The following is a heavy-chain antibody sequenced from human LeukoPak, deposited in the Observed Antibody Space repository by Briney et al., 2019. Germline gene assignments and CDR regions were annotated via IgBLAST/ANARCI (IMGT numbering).Heavy chain of an antibody. CDR2: INGAGSST. CDR3: ARDLFFSDAGYSSGWRAEYFHH. D-gene: IGHD6-19*01. CDR1: GFTFSSHW. V-gene: IGHV3-74*01. Sequence: QPGGSLRLSCAASGFTFSSHWMHWVRQAPGKGLVWVSRINGAGSSTSYADSVKGRFTVSRDNAKNTLNLQMNSLRAEDTAVYYCARDLFFSDAGYSSGWRAEYFHHWGQGTLVTVSS. J-gene: IGHJ1*01.